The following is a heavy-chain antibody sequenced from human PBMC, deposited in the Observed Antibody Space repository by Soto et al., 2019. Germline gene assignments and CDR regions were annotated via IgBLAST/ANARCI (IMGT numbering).Heavy chain of an antibody. D-gene: IGHD3-22*01. Sequence: SETLSLTCAVSGGSISSGGYSWSWLRQPPGKGLEWIGYIFHSGSTYYNPSLKSRVTISVDGSKNHFSLELSSVTAADTAVYYCARLGGYYQAFDSWGQGTLVTVSS. CDR3: ARLGGYYQAFDS. J-gene: IGHJ4*02. CDR1: GGSISSGGYS. CDR2: IFHSGST. V-gene: IGHV4-30-2*01.